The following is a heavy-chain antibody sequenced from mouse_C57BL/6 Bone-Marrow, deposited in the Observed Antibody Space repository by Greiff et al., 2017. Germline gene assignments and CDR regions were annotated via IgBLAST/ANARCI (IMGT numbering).Heavy chain of an antibody. J-gene: IGHJ3*01. V-gene: IGHV5-4*01. Sequence: EVQGVESGGGLVKPGGSLKLSCAASGFTFSSYAMSWVRQTPEKRLEWVATISDGGSYNYYPDNVKGRFTISRDNAKNNLYLQMSHLKSDDASMYYCARDPYYYGSSPWFADWGQGTLVTVSA. CDR2: ISDGGSYN. CDR1: GFTFSSYA. D-gene: IGHD1-1*01. CDR3: ARDPYYYGSSPWFAD.